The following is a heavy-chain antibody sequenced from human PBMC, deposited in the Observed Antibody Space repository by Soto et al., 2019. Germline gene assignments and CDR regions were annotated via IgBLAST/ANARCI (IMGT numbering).Heavy chain of an antibody. CDR3: AREWAIAARRWCDP. J-gene: IGHJ5*02. D-gene: IGHD6-6*01. V-gene: IGHV3-48*02. CDR2: LSISSSTI. Sequence: GGTLRLSCTASPFTCSSYSMNCLRPAPVQGLEWVSYLSISSSTIYYADSVNGRFTISRDNAKNSLYLQMNSLGDEDTAVYYCAREWAIAARRWCDPWGQGPRVTVCS. CDR1: PFTCSSYS.